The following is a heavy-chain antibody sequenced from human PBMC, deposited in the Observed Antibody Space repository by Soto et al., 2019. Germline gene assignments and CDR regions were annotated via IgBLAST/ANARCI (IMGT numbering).Heavy chain of an antibody. D-gene: IGHD1-1*01. CDR3: TRDDPINWRDREYYFDY. CDR1: GFTFGDYA. V-gene: IGHV3-49*04. Sequence: GGSLRPSCTASGFTFGDYAMSWVRQAPGKGLEWVGFIRSKAYGGTTEYAASVKGRFTISRDDSKSIAYLQMNSLKTEDTAVYYCTRDDPINWRDREYYFDYWGQGTLVTVSS. J-gene: IGHJ4*02. CDR2: IRSKAYGGTT.